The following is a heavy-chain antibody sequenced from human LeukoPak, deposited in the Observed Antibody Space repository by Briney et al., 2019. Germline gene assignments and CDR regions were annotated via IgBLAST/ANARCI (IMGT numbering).Heavy chain of an antibody. V-gene: IGHV4-39*01. J-gene: IGHJ4*02. CDR1: GGSISSSSYY. CDR2: IYYSGST. CDR3: ARRPLDTAMAANDY. D-gene: IGHD5-18*01. Sequence: TSETLSLTRTVSGGSISSSSYYWGWIRQPPGKGLEWIGSIYYSGSTYYNPSLKSRVTISVDTSKNQFSLKLSSVTAADTAVYYRARRPLDTAMAANDYWGQGTLVTASS.